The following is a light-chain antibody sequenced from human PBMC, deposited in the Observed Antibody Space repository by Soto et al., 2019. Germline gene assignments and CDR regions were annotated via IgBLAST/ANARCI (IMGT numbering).Light chain of an antibody. CDR3: SSYTGTNTRYV. CDR1: SSDVGGYKF. CDR2: EVS. V-gene: IGLV2-14*01. J-gene: IGLJ1*01. Sequence: QSVLTQPASVSGSPGQSITISCTGSSSDVGGYKFASWYQQYPGKTPKLMIYEVSNRPSGVSNRFSGSKSGNTASLTISGLQAEDEADYYCSSYTGTNTRYVFGTGTKVTVL.